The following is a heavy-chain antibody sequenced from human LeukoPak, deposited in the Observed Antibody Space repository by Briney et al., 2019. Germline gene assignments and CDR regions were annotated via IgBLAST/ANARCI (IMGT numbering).Heavy chain of an antibody. Sequence: ASETLSRTCTVSGGSISSYYWSWIRQPAGKGLEWIGRIYTSGSTNYNPSLQSRVTMSVDTSNNQFSLKLTSVTAADTAVYYCAGGGGVFGGLFYFDFWGQGTLVTVSS. J-gene: IGHJ4*02. CDR3: AGGGGVFGGLFYFDF. V-gene: IGHV4-4*07. D-gene: IGHD3-16*01. CDR2: IYTSGST. CDR1: GGSISSYY.